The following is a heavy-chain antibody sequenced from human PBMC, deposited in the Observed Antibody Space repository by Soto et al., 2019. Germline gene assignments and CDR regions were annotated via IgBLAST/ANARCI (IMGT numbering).Heavy chain of an antibody. CDR2: SSAYNGNT. CDR3: ARDFPCSMVRGTGHGEGMDV. J-gene: IGHJ6*02. D-gene: IGHD3-10*01. CDR1: GYTFTSYG. Sequence: QVQLVQSGAEVKKPGASVKVSCKASGYTFTSYGISWVRQAPGQGLEWMGWSSAYNGNTNYAQKLQGRVTMTTDTSTSTAYMELRSLRSDDTAVYYCARDFPCSMVRGTGHGEGMDVWGQGTTVTVSS. V-gene: IGHV1-18*01.